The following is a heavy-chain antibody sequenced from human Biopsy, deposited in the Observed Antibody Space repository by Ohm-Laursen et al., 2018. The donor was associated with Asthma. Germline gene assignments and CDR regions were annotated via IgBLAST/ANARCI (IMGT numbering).Heavy chain of an antibody. V-gene: IGHV1-3*01. CDR3: ARTYYDFLAGQVNDVFAI. Sequence: ATVKISCKASGYTFINYAIHWVRQAPGQRLEWMGWINAGNGNTKYSQRFQGRVTITRDTSASTAYMDLSSLRSEDTAVYYCARTYYDFLAGQVNDVFAIWGQGTMVTVSS. CDR1: GYTFINYA. CDR2: INAGNGNT. J-gene: IGHJ3*02. D-gene: IGHD3-9*01.